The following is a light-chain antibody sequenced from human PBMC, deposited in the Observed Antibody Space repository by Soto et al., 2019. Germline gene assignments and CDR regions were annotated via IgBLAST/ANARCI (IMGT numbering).Light chain of an antibody. V-gene: IGLV2-14*01. CDR3: SSYTSSHVV. J-gene: IGLJ2*01. CDR1: SSDVGGYNY. CDR2: DVS. Sequence: QSVLTQPASVSGSPGQSITISCTGTSSDVGGYNYVSWYQQHPGKAPKLMIYDVSNRPSGVSNRFSGSKSGNTASLTISGLQAEDEAHYYCSSYTSSHVVFGGGTKVTVL.